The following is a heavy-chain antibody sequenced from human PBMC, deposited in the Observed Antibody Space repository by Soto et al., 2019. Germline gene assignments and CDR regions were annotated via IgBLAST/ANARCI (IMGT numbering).Heavy chain of an antibody. CDR3: ARGSRRYCSGGSCYPKFYYYYGMDV. D-gene: IGHD2-15*01. CDR2: INHSGST. J-gene: IGHJ6*02. V-gene: IGHV4-34*01. Sequence: SETLSLTCAVYGGSFSGYYWSWIRPPPGKGLEWIGEINHSGSTNYNPSLKSRVTISVDTSKNQFSLKLSSVTAADTAVYYCARGSRRYCSGGSCYPKFYYYYGMDVWGQGTTVTVSS. CDR1: GGSFSGYY.